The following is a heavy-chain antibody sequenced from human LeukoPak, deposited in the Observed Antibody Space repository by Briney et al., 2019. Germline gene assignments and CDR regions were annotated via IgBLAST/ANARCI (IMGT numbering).Heavy chain of an antibody. J-gene: IGHJ4*02. Sequence: SQTLSLTCAISGDGVSSNSAAWNWIRQSPSRGLEWLGRTYYRSKWYNDYAVSVKSRITINPGTSKNQFSLQLNSVTPEDTAVYYCAREDVWEVTTDGYFDYWGQGTLVTVSS. CDR3: AREDVWEVTTDGYFDY. CDR2: TYYRSKWYN. V-gene: IGHV6-1*01. D-gene: IGHD1-26*01. CDR1: GDGVSSNSAA.